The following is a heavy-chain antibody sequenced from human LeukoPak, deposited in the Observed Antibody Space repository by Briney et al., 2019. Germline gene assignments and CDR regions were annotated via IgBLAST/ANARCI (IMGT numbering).Heavy chain of an antibody. CDR2: IYHSGST. Sequence: SETLSLTCTVSGYSISSGYSWSWIRQPPGKGLEWIGYIYHSGSTYYNPSLKSRVTISVDRSKNQFSLKLSSVTAADTAVYYCARDYYGSGSPPGDYGMDVWGQGTTVTVSS. D-gene: IGHD3-10*01. CDR3: ARDYYGSGSPPGDYGMDV. V-gene: IGHV4-30-2*01. CDR1: GYSISSGYS. J-gene: IGHJ6*02.